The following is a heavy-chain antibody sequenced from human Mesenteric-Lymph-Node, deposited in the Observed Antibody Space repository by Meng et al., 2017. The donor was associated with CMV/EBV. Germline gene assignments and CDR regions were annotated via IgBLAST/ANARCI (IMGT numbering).Heavy chain of an antibody. CDR3: ARGSDIPVNNY. CDR2: INHSGVP. D-gene: IGHD2-15*01. CDR1: GGSFSGYY. J-gene: IGHJ4*02. Sequence: QVQLQQWGAGLLKPSETLSLTCAVYGGSFSGYYWSWIRQPPGKGLEWIGEINHSGVPNYNPSLKSRVTISPDRSKNQFSLKLSSVIAEDTAVYYCARGSDIPVNNYWGQGTLVTVSS. V-gene: IGHV4-34*01.